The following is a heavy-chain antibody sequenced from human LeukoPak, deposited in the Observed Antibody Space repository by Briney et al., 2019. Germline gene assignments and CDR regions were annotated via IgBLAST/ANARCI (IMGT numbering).Heavy chain of an antibody. J-gene: IGHJ4*02. CDR2: ISSNGGST. CDR3: AKDLWFGEYEHNPFDY. CDR1: GFTFSSYA. Sequence: PGGSLRLSCAASGFTFSSYAMHWVRQAPGKGLEYVSAISSNGGSTYYANSVKGRFTISRDNSKDTLYLQMGSLRAEDMAVYYCAKDLWFGEYEHNPFDYWGQGTLVTVSS. D-gene: IGHD3-10*01. V-gene: IGHV3-64*01.